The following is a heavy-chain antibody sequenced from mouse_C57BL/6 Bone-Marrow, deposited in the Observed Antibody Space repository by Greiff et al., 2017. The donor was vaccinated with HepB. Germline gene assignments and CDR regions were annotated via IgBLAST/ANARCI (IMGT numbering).Heavy chain of an antibody. J-gene: IGHJ3*01. D-gene: IGHD1-1*01. CDR2: ISDGGSYT. Sequence: EVKLVESGGGLVKPGGSLKLSCAASGFTFSSYAMSWVRQTPEKRLEWVATISDGGSYTYYPDNVKGRFTISRDNAKNNLYLQMSHLKSEDTAMYYCAREFPYYYGSSAWFAYWGQGTLVTVSA. V-gene: IGHV5-4*01. CDR3: AREFPYYYGSSAWFAY. CDR1: GFTFSSYA.